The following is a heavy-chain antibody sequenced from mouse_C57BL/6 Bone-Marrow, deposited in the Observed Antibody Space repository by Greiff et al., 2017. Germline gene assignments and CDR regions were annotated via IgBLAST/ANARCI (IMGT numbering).Heavy chain of an antibody. CDR1: GYTFTDYY. CDR2: INPYNGGT. V-gene: IGHV1-19*01. CDR3: ARSLLWPRYWYFDV. J-gene: IGHJ1*03. D-gene: IGHD2-1*01. Sequence: EVQLQQSGPVLVKPGASVKMSCKASGYTFTDYYMNWVKQSHGKSLEWIGVINPYNGGTSYNQKFKGKATLTVDKSSSTAYMELNSLTSEDSAVYYCARSLLWPRYWYFDVWGTGTTVTVSS.